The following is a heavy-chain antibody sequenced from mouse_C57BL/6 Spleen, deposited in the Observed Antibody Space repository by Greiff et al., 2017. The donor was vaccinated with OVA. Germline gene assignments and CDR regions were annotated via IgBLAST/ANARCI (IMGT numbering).Heavy chain of an antibody. CDR3: ARSLYGSSGYFDY. CDR2: INYDGSST. V-gene: IGHV5-16*01. Sequence: VQVVESEGGLVQPGSSMKLSCTASGFTFSDYYMAWVRPVPEKGLEWVANINYDGSSTYSLDSLKSRFIISRDKAKNILYLQMSSLKSEDTATYYCARSLYGSSGYFDYWGQGTTLTVSS. D-gene: IGHD1-1*01. J-gene: IGHJ2*01. CDR1: GFTFSDYY.